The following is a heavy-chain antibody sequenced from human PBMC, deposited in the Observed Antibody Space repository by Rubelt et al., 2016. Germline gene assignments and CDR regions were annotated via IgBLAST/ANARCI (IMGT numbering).Heavy chain of an antibody. CDR1: GYTFTSYG. Sequence: QVQLVQSGAEVKKPGASVKVSCQASGYTFTSYGISWVRQAPGQGLEWMGWIRAYNGNTNYAQKLQGRVTMTTDTSTSTAYMERRSRGSDETAVYYCARDPTTRFTSTGWFDPWGQGTLVTVSS. D-gene: IGHD5-12*01. V-gene: IGHV1-18*01. J-gene: IGHJ5*02. CDR2: IRAYNGNT. CDR3: ARDPTTRFTSTGWFDP.